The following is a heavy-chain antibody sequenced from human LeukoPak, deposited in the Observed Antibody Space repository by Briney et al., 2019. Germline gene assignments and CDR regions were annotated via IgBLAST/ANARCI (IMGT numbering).Heavy chain of an antibody. CDR1: GYTFTSYG. Sequence: ASVKVSCKASGYTFTSYGISWVRQAPGQALEWMGWISAYNGNTNYAQKLQGRVTMTTDTSTSTAYMELRSLRSDDTAVYYCARDMGVVVPAAIYGYYYYYMDVWGKGTTVTVSS. V-gene: IGHV1-18*01. CDR3: ARDMGVVVPAAIYGYYYYYMDV. J-gene: IGHJ6*03. CDR2: ISAYNGNT. D-gene: IGHD2-2*02.